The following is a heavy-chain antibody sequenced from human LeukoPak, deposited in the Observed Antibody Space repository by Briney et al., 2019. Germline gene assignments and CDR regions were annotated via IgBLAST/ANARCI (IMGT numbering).Heavy chain of an antibody. D-gene: IGHD6-13*01. CDR1: GDSVTSNSGV. J-gene: IGHJ3*02. CDR2: TYYRSKWHY. CDR3: ATIAAVGYDAFDI. V-gene: IGHV6-1*01. Sequence: SQTLSLTCAISGDSVTSNSGVWNWIRQSPSRGLEWLGRTYYRSKWHYDYAVSVKSRITINPDTSKNQFSLQLNSVTPEDTAVCYCATIAAVGYDAFDIWGQGTMVTVSS.